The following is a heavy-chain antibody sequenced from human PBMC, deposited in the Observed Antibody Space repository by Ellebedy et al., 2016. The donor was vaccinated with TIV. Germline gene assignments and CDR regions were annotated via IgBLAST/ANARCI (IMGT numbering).Heavy chain of an antibody. CDR3: AKDGRGSIDY. D-gene: IGHD3-16*01. V-gene: IGHV3-30-3*01. CDR1: GFTFSSYA. Sequence: GGSLRLXXAASGFTFSSYAMHWVRQAPGKGLEWVAVISYDGSNKYYADSVKGRFTISRDNSKNTLYLQMNSLRAEDTAVYYCAKDGRGSIDYWGQGTLVTVSS. J-gene: IGHJ4*02. CDR2: ISYDGSNK.